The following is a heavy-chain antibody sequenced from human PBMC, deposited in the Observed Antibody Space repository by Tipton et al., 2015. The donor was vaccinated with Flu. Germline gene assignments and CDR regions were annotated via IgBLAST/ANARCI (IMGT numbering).Heavy chain of an antibody. J-gene: IGHJ4*02. CDR3: ARGGRGEYCSSTSCYAGLGS. V-gene: IGHV4-59*12. Sequence: TLSLTCTVSGGSISSYYWSWIRQPPGKGLEWIGNIYYSGSTNYNPSLKSRVTISVDTSKNQFSLKLSSVTAADTAVYYCARGGRGEYCSSTSCYAGLGSWGQGTLVTVSS. CDR1: GGSISSYY. CDR2: IYYSGST. D-gene: IGHD2-2*01.